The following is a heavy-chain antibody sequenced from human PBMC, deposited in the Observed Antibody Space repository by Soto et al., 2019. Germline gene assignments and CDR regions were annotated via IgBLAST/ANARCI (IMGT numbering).Heavy chain of an antibody. Sequence: PGGSLRLSCAASGFTFSNYAMHWVRQAPGKGLKWVSIISYDGTNKYYADSVKGRFTISRDNSRSTLYLQMNSLRAEDTAVYYRARPYSGYVMAGHFDSWGQGTLVTVSS. CDR2: ISYDGTNK. CDR1: GFTFSNYA. D-gene: IGHD5-12*01. CDR3: ARPYSGYVMAGHFDS. V-gene: IGHV3-30-3*01. J-gene: IGHJ4*02.